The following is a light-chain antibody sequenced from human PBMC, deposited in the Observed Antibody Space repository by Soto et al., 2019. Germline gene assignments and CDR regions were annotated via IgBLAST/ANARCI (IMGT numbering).Light chain of an antibody. CDR2: DAS. CDR3: DRVKAFSET. CDR1: QSMNDW. J-gene: IGKJ1*01. V-gene: IGKV1-5*01. Sequence: DIQMTQSPSTLSASVGDRVTITCRASQSMNDWLAWYQQKPGKAPKVLIYDASSLQSGVPSRFSGSGSGTKLPLTTESLKPVDVAINYGDRVKAFSETFGQGPR.